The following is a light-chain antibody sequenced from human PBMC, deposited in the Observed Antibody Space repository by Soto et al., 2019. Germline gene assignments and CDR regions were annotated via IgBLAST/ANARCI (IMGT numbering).Light chain of an antibody. CDR1: SSDVGVYNF. CDR3: CSYAGSSYV. CDR2: DVS. J-gene: IGLJ1*01. Sequence: QSVLTQPASISGSPGQSITISCTGTSSDVGVYNFVSWYQQHPGKAPKVMIYDVSKRPSGVPDRFSGSKSGNTASLTISGLQAEDEADYYCCSYAGSSYVFGTGTKVTVL. V-gene: IGLV2-11*01.